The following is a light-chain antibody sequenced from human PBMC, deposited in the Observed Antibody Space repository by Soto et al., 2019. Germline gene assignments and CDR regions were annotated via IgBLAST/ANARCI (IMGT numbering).Light chain of an antibody. J-gene: IGLJ3*02. V-gene: IGLV2-8*01. CDR2: EVN. CDR1: SSDIGAYNY. CDR3: TSYGGRDNLM. Sequence: SALTQPPSASGSPGQSVTISCTGTSSDIGAYNYVSWFQQHPGEAPKLIISEVNKRPSGVPDRFSGSKSGNTASLTVSGLQAEDEADYYCTSYGGRDNLMFGGGTQLTVL.